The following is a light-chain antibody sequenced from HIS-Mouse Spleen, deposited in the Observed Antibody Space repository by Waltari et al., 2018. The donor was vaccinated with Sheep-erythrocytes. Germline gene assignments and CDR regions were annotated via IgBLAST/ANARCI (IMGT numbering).Light chain of an antibody. J-gene: IGLJ1*01. V-gene: IGLV2-11*01. CDR1: SSDVGSYNY. Sequence: QSALTQPASVSGSPGQSITISCTGTSSDVGSYNYVSWYQQHPGKAPQLMIYDVSKRPSGVPGRFSGSKSGNTASLTISGLQAEDEADYYCCSYAGSYNHVFATGTKVTVL. CDR2: DVS. CDR3: CSYAGSYNHV.